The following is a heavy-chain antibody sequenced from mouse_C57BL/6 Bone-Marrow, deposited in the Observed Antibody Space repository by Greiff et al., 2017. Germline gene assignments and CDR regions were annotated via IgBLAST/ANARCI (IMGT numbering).Heavy chain of an antibody. J-gene: IGHJ2*01. CDR1: GFSLTSYG. CDR2: IWGDGSP. V-gene: IGHV2-3*01. CDR3: AKGTAFDY. D-gene: IGHD3-3*01. Sequence: QVQLKESGPGLVAPSQSLSITCTVSGFSLTSYGVSWVRQPPGKGLEWLGVIWGDGSPNYHSALIARLSISKDNSKSQGVVKLNSRQTDDTATYYCAKGTAFDYWGQGTTLTVSS.